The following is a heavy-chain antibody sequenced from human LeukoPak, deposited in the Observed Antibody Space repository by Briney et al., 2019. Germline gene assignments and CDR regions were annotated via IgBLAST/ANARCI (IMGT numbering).Heavy chain of an antibody. V-gene: IGHV4-34*01. CDR1: GGSISNYY. Sequence: SETLSLTCTVSGGSISNYYWSWIRQPPGKGLEWIGEINHSGSTNYNPSLKSRVTISVDTSKNQFSLKLSSVTAADTAVYYCARYGAVAGTFSYYYYYMDVWGKGTTVTVSS. D-gene: IGHD6-19*01. J-gene: IGHJ6*03. CDR3: ARYGAVAGTFSYYYYYMDV. CDR2: INHSGST.